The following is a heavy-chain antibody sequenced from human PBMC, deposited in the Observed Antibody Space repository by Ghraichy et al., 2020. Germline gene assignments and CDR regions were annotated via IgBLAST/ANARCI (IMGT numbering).Heavy chain of an antibody. J-gene: IGHJ4*02. CDR1: GFTFTSSA. CDR3: AASTYYYGSGDY. Sequence: SVKVSCKASGFTFTSSAVQWVRQARGQRLEWIGWIVVGSGNTNYAQKFQERVTITRDMSTSTAYMELSSLRSEDTAVYYCAASTYYYGSGDYWGQGTLVTVSS. CDR2: IVVGSGNT. V-gene: IGHV1-58*01. D-gene: IGHD3-10*01.